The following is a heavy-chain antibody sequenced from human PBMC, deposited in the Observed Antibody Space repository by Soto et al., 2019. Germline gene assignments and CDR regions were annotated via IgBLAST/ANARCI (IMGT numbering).Heavy chain of an antibody. CDR1: GGSVSSGSYY. Sequence: SETLSLTCTVSGGSVSSGSYYWSWIRQPPGKGLEWIGYIYYSGSTNYNPSLKSRVTISVDTSKNQFSLKLSSVTAADTAVYYCARDPFTHVSWFDPWGEGTLVTVSS. J-gene: IGHJ5*02. V-gene: IGHV4-61*01. D-gene: IGHD2-15*01. CDR3: ARDPFTHVSWFDP. CDR2: IYYSGST.